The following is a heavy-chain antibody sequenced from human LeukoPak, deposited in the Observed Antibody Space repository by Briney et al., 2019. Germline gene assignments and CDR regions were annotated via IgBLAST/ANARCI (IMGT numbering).Heavy chain of an antibody. V-gene: IGHV3-23*01. J-gene: IGHJ4*02. CDR1: GFTFSSYA. D-gene: IGHD4-17*01. CDR3: AKDSSTDYGDYVFDY. Sequence: GGSLRLSCAASGFTFSSYAMSWVRQAPGKGLECISGFSGSGGSTYYADSVKGRFTISRDNSKNTLYLQMNSLRAEDTAVYYCAKDSSTDYGDYVFDYWGQGTLVTVSS. CDR2: FSGSGGST.